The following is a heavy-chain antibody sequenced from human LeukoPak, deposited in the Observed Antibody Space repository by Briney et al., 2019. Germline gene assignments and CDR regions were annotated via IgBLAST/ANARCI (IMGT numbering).Heavy chain of an antibody. Sequence: GGSLRLSCAASGFTFSDYYMSWIRQAPGKGLEWVSYISSSGSTIYYADSVKGRFTISRDNAKNSLYLQMSSLRAEDTAVYYCARGRYNWNRPDAFDIWGQGTMVTVSS. V-gene: IGHV3-11*04. CDR1: GFTFSDYY. J-gene: IGHJ3*02. CDR3: ARGRYNWNRPDAFDI. D-gene: IGHD1-20*01. CDR2: ISSSGSTI.